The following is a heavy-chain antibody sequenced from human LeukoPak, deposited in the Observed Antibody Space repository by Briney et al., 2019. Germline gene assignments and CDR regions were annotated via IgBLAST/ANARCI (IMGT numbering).Heavy chain of an antibody. CDR3: ARQRGGGYWYFDL. Sequence: SETLSLTCTVSGGSISSGGYYWGWIRQPPGKGLEWIGNIYYSGSTYYNPSLKSRVTISVDTSKNHFSLKLSSVTAADTAVYYCARQRGGGYWYFDLWGHGTLVTVSS. V-gene: IGHV4-39*01. J-gene: IGHJ2*01. CDR2: IYYSGST. CDR1: GGSISSGGYY.